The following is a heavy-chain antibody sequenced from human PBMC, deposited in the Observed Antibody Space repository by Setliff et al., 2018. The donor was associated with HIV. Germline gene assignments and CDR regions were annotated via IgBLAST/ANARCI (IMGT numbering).Heavy chain of an antibody. J-gene: IGHJ4*02. V-gene: IGHV3-33*06. CDR1: GFTFNMYG. CDR3: AKDLSKYDFWSGIES. Sequence: GESLKISCAASGFTFNMYGMHWVRQAPGKGLEWVAVIWFDGSNEAYAGSVKGRFTISRDNSKNAVFLQMNSLRAEDSAIYYCAKDLSKYDFWSGIESWGQGTLVTVSS. D-gene: IGHD3-3*01. CDR2: IWFDGSNE.